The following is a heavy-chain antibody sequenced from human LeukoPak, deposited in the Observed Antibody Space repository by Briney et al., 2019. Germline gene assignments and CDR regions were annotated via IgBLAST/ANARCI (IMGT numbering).Heavy chain of an antibody. CDR2: IYRSGST. Sequence: SETLSLTCTVSGGSIGSYYWSWIRQPAGKGLEWIGRIYRSGSTNYNPSFTSRVTMSVDTSKNQFSLKLRSVTAADTAVYYCARGFEGYSYGLYVFDFWGQGTLVTVSS. CDR3: ARGFEGYSYGLYVFDF. J-gene: IGHJ4*02. V-gene: IGHV4-4*07. D-gene: IGHD5-18*01. CDR1: GGSIGSYY.